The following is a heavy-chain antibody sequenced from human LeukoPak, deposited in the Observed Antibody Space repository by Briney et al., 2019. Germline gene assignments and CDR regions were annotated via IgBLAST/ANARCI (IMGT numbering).Heavy chain of an antibody. V-gene: IGHV4-59*01. J-gene: IGHJ5*02. D-gene: IGHD3-10*01. CDR3: ARDSITMVRGVVYNWFDP. Sequence: TSETLSLTCTVSGGSISSYYWSWIRQPPGKGLEWIGYIYYSGSTNYNPSLKSRVTISVDTSKNQFSLKLSSVTAADTAVYYCARDSITMVRGVVYNWFDPWGQGTLVTVSS. CDR1: GGSISSYY. CDR2: IYYSGST.